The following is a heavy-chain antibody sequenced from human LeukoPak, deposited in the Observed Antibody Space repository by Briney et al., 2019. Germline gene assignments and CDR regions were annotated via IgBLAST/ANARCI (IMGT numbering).Heavy chain of an antibody. CDR1: GGSFSGYY. D-gene: IGHD6-13*01. Sequence: SETLSLICAVYGGSFSGYYWRWIRQPPGKGLEWIGEINHSGSTNYNPSLKSRVTISVDTSKNQFSLKLSSVTAADTAVYYCARGAGSSWQNFDYWGQGTLVTVSS. CDR2: INHSGST. CDR3: ARGAGSSWQNFDY. V-gene: IGHV4-34*01. J-gene: IGHJ4*02.